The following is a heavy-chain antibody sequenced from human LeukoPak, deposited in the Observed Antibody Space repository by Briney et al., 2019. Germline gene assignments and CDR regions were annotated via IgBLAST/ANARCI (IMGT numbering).Heavy chain of an antibody. J-gene: IGHJ3*02. CDR3: ARVLLGAYCGGDCYRDDAFDI. V-gene: IGHV4-34*01. CDR1: GGPFSGYY. CDR2: INHSGST. Sequence: SETLSLTCAVYGGPFSGYYWSWIRQPPGKGLEWIGEINHSGSTNYNPSLKSRVTISVDTSKNQFSLKLSSVTAADTAVYYCARVLLGAYCGGDCYRDDAFDIWGQGTMVTVSS. D-gene: IGHD2-21*02.